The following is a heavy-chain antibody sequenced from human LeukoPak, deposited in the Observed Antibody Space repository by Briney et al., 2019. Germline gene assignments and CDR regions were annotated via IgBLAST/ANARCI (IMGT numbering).Heavy chain of an antibody. Sequence: GESLKISCKGSGYSFTSYWIGWVRQMPGKGLEWMGIIYPGDSDTRYNPSLQGQVTISADKSISTAYLQWSSLKASDTAMYYCARSTGSSSWGVDYWGQGTLVTVSS. D-gene: IGHD6-13*01. V-gene: IGHV5-51*01. CDR1: GYSFTSYW. J-gene: IGHJ4*02. CDR2: IYPGDSDT. CDR3: ARSTGSSSWGVDY.